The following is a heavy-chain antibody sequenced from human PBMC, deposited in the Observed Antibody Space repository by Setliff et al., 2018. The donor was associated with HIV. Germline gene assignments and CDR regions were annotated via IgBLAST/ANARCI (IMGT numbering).Heavy chain of an antibody. CDR1: GYSFTSSG. J-gene: IGHJ4*02. V-gene: IGHV1-3*01. Sequence: GASVKVSCKASGYSFTSSGVSWVRQAPGQGPEWMGWINVGNGDTKYSQKFQGRVTITRDTSARAVHMELSSLRSEDTAVYYCARARAMTTVTIGGYWGQGTLVTVSS. CDR3: ARARAMTTVTIGGY. CDR2: INVGNGDT. D-gene: IGHD4-17*01.